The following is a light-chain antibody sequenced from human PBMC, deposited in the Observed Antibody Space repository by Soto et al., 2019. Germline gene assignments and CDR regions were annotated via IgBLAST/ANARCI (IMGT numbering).Light chain of an antibody. J-gene: IGLJ1*01. CDR2: NTN. V-gene: IGLV8-61*01. Sequence: TVVTQEPSFSVSPGGTVTLTCGLSSDSVSASHFPSWYQQTPGQAPRTLIYNTNTRSSGVPDRFSGSKSGNTASLTVSGLQAEDEADYYCSSYAGNNIHYVFGTGTKVTVL. CDR3: SSYAGNNIHYV. CDR1: SDSVSASHF.